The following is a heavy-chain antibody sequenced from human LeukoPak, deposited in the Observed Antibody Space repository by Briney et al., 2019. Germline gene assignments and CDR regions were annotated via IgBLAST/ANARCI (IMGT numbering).Heavy chain of an antibody. CDR2: INHSGST. J-gene: IGHJ4*02. CDR1: GGSFSGYY. V-gene: IGHV4-34*01. Sequence: KPSETLSLTCAVYGGSFSGYYWSWIRQPPGKGLEWIGEINHSGSTNYNPSPKSRVTISVDTSKNQFSLKLSSVTAADTAVYYCAREAEPDSSSSFDYWGQGTLVTVSP. D-gene: IGHD6-6*01. CDR3: AREAEPDSSSSFDY.